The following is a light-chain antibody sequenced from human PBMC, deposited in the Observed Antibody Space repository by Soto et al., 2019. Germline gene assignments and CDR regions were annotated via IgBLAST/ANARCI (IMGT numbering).Light chain of an antibody. CDR1: QSVSTN. CDR2: GAS. J-gene: IGKJ1*01. V-gene: IGKV3D-15*01. CDR3: QQYSNWPPWT. Sequence: IVMTQSPATLSVSPGQRANLSCRVSQSVSTNLAWYQQKPGQAPRLLIYGASTRATGIPARFSGSGSGTEFTLTISGLQSDDFAVYYCQQYSNWPPWTFGQGTRVDFK.